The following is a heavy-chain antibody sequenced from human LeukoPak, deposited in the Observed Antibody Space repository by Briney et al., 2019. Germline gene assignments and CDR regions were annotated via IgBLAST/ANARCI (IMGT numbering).Heavy chain of an antibody. D-gene: IGHD3-22*01. J-gene: IGHJ3*02. Sequence: ASVKVSCKASGYTFTSYYMHWVRQAPGQGLEWMGWINTNTGNPTYAQGFTGRFVFSLDTSVSTAYLQISSLKAEDTAVYYCAREGYDSSGYGNVAFDIWGQGTMVTVSS. V-gene: IGHV7-4-1*02. CDR2: INTNTGNP. CDR1: GYTFTSYY. CDR3: AREGYDSSGYGNVAFDI.